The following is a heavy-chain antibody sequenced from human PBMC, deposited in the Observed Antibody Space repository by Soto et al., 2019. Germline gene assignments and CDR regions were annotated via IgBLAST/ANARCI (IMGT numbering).Heavy chain of an antibody. CDR3: ARAYSNSWPNDWFDP. CDR2: ITGSGAGS. Sequence: EVQLLESGGGWLQPGGSLRLSCAASGFTFSSYAMNWVRQAPGKGLEWVSGITGSGAGSYYSDSVKGRFTISRDNSTNTLYRQMNSLRAEDTAVYYCARAYSNSWPNDWFDPWGQGTLVTVSS. CDR1: GFTFSSYA. V-gene: IGHV3-23*01. J-gene: IGHJ5*02. D-gene: IGHD6-13*01.